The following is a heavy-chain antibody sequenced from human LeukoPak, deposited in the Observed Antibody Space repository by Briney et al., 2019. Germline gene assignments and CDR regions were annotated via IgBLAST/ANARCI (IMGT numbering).Heavy chain of an antibody. D-gene: IGHD1-1*01. CDR1: GFTFSSYA. CDR3: ATRYGYNWTVDY. V-gene: IGHV3-23*01. J-gene: IGHJ4*02. Sequence: PGGSLRLSCAASGFTFSSYAMSWVRQAPGKGLEWVSAISGSGGSTYYADSVKGRFTISRDNSKSTLYLQMNSLRAEDTAVYYCATRYGYNWTVDYWGQGTLVTVSS. CDR2: ISGSGGST.